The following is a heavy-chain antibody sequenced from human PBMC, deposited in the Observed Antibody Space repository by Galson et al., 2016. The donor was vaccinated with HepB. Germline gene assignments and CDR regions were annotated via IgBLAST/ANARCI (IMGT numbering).Heavy chain of an antibody. J-gene: IGHJ6*02. CDR3: ARSKGYYYYAMDV. V-gene: IGHV3-30*03. CDR2: MSYAGSNE. Sequence: SLRLSCAASGFSFSNYGMHWVRQAPGKGLEWVAVMSYAGSNEYYADSVKGRFTISRDNSKNTLYLQMNSLRPEDTAVHYCARSKGYYYYAMDVWGQGTTVTVSS. CDR1: GFSFSNYG.